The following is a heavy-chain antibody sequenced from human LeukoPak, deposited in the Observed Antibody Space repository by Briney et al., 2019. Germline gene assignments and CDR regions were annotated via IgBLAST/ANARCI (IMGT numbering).Heavy chain of an antibody. CDR2: ISYDGSNK. V-gene: IGHV3-30*04. Sequence: GGSLRLSCAASGFTFSSDAMHWVRQAPGKGLEWVAVISYDGSNKYYADSVKGRFTISRDNSKNTLYLQMNSLRAEDTAVYYCARDLSRSRPDCSGGSCYSVYWGQGTLVTVSS. J-gene: IGHJ4*02. CDR1: GFTFSSDA. D-gene: IGHD2-15*01. CDR3: ARDLSRSRPDCSGGSCYSVY.